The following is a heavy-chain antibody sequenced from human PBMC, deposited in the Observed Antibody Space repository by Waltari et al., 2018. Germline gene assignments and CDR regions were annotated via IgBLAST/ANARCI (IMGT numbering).Heavy chain of an antibody. CDR1: GFTFSNYA. V-gene: IGHV3-23*01. J-gene: IGHJ5*02. D-gene: IGHD1-1*01. CDR2: INRGGDST. Sequence: EVQVLESGGGLAQPGGSLRLSCAASGFTFSNYAMRWVRQAPGKGLECVSGINRGGDSTAYVDSVKGRFTISRDKSKNTLYLQMNSLRVEDTALYYCARGINESFEPWGQGTLVTVSS. CDR3: ARGINESFEP.